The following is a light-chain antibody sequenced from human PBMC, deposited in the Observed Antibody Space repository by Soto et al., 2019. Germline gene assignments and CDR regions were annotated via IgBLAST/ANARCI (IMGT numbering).Light chain of an antibody. V-gene: IGKV3-20*01. CDR3: QQYGSSLT. Sequence: EIVIQPSPDTLSVSPGAPATLSCRASQSVAGNLAWYQQKPGQAPRLLIYGASSRATGIPDRFSGSGSGTDFTLTISRLEPEDFAVYYSQQYGSSLTFGGGTKVDIK. CDR2: GAS. J-gene: IGKJ4*01. CDR1: QSVAGN.